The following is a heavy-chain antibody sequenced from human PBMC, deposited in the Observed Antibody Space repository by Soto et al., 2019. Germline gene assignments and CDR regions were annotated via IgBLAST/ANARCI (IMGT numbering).Heavy chain of an antibody. CDR3: ARDQGVGDIVVVPASY. D-gene: IGHD2-2*01. CDR2: IWYDGSNK. CDR1: GFTFSSYG. J-gene: IGHJ4*02. V-gene: IGHV3-33*01. Sequence: VQLVESGGGVVQPGRSLRLSCAASGFTFSSYGMHWVRQAPGKGLEWVAVIWYDGSNKYYADSVKGRFTISRDNSKNTLYLQMNSLRAEDTAVYYCARDQGVGDIVVVPASYWGQGTLVTVSS.